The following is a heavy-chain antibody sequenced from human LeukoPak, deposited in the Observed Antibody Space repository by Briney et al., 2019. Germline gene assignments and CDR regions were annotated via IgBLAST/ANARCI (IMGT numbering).Heavy chain of an antibody. CDR3: AKGKEMAPGDY. Sequence: GGSLRLSCAASGFTFSSYGMHWVRQAPGKGLEWVAVISYDGSNKYYADSVKGRFTISRDNSKSTLYLQMNSLRAEDTAVYYCAKGKEMAPGDYWGQGTLVTVSS. V-gene: IGHV3-30*18. CDR1: GFTFSSYG. J-gene: IGHJ4*02. D-gene: IGHD5-24*01. CDR2: ISYDGSNK.